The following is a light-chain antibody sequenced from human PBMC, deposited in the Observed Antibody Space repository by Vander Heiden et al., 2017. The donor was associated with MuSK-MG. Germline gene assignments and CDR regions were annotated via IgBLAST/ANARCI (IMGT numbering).Light chain of an antibody. CDR3: QQSYSTLLT. CDR1: QSIFYTSKDKHS. CDR2: AAT. Sequence: DIVMTQSPDSLAVSLGETATINCKSSQSIFYTSKDKHSLAWYQQKPGQSPRLLIYAATTLESGVPYRFSGSGSGTDFTLTISSLQAEDVAIYYCQQSYSTLLTFGRGTKVEIK. V-gene: IGKV4-1*01. J-gene: IGKJ4*01.